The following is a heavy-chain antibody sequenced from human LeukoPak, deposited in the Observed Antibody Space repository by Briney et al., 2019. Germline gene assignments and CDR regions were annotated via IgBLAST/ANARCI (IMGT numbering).Heavy chain of an antibody. D-gene: IGHD3-10*01. V-gene: IGHV3-23*01. CDR1: GFTFDNFA. Sequence: TGGSLRLSCAPSGFTFDNFAMTWVRQAPGKGLEWVSEITGSGGGTYYADSVKGRFTISRDNSKNTLYLQMNSLRAEDTAIYYCARELFDFDYWGQGTLVTVSS. CDR2: ITGSGGGT. CDR3: ARELFDFDY. J-gene: IGHJ4*02.